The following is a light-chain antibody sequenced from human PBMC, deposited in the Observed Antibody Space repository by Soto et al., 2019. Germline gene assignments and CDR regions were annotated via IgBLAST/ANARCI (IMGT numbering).Light chain of an antibody. Sequence: LTQPPSASGSPGQSFTISCTGTSSDVGSYDYVSWYQQHPGKAPKLIIYAVSKRPSGVPDRFSGSKSGNTASLTVSGLQAEDEADYYCSSYAGSNNYVFGTGTKVTVL. V-gene: IGLV2-8*01. CDR1: SSDVGSYDY. CDR2: AVS. CDR3: SSYAGSNNYV. J-gene: IGLJ1*01.